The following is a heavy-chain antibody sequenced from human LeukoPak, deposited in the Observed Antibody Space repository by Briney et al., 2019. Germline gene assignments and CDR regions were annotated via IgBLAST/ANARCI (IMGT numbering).Heavy chain of an antibody. CDR3: ARGWSGDYFDY. CDR1: GFTFSSYS. CDR2: ISSSSSTI. J-gene: IGHJ4*02. Sequence: GGSLRLSCAASGFTFSSYSMNWVRQAPGKGLEWVSYISSSSSTIYYADAVKGRFTISRDNAKKSLYLQMNSLRAEDTAMYYCARGWSGDYFDYWGQGTLVTVSS. V-gene: IGHV3-48*04. D-gene: IGHD3-10*01.